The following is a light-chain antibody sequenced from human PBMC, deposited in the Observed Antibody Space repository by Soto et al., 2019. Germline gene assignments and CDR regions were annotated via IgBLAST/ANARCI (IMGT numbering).Light chain of an antibody. CDR1: QSVSSSY. Sequence: EIVLTQSPGTLSLSPGERATLSCRASQSVSSSYLAWYQQKPGQAPRLLIYGASSRATGIPDRFSGSGSGTDVTLTISRLEPEDFAVYYCQTYGSSPPWTFGQGTKVEIK. CDR3: QTYGSSPPWT. V-gene: IGKV3-20*01. CDR2: GAS. J-gene: IGKJ1*01.